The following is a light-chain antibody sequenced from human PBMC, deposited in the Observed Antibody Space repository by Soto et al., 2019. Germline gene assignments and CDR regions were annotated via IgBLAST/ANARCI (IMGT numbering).Light chain of an antibody. CDR2: DTS. Sequence: EIVLTQSPATLSLSPGERATLSCRASQSIGSYLAWYQQRPGQVPRIIIYDTSNRVTGIPATFSGSGSGTDFTLTISSLDPEDFAVYYCQQRANWPITFGQGTRLEIK. CDR3: QQRANWPIT. CDR1: QSIGSY. J-gene: IGKJ5*01. V-gene: IGKV3-11*01.